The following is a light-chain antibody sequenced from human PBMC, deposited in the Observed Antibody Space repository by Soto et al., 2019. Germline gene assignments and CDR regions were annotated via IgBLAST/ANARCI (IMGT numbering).Light chain of an antibody. Sequence: SVLTQSPGTLSLSPRERATLSCRAYKGIASTSLAWYQQTPGQAPRPLIYGAPSRAPGIPDRFSGSGSGTDFPLTISRLEPEDFAVYYCQQDGSSLRTFGQGTKVDIK. CDR2: GAP. CDR3: QQDGSSLRT. CDR1: KGIASTS. V-gene: IGKV3-20*01. J-gene: IGKJ1*01.